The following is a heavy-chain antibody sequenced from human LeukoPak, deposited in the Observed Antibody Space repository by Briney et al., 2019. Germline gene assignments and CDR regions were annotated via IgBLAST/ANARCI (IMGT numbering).Heavy chain of an antibody. Sequence: GESLKISCKGSGYSFTTYWIGWVRQMPGKGLEWMGIIYPGDSDTRYSPSFQGQVSISADKSFSTAYLQWSSLKASDTAMYYCARRAASSPWNYFEYWGQGTLVTLSS. V-gene: IGHV5-51*01. D-gene: IGHD6-25*01. CDR2: IYPGDSDT. J-gene: IGHJ4*02. CDR3: ARRAASSPWNYFEY. CDR1: GYSFTTYW.